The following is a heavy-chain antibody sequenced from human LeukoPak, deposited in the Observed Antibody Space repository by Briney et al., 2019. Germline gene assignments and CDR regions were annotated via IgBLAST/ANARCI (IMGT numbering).Heavy chain of an antibody. CDR2: ISGSGGST. V-gene: IGHV3-23*01. D-gene: IGHD2-15*01. CDR1: GFTFSSYA. CDR3: AKDTHSHTPAFFDY. Sequence: GGSLRLSCAASGFTFSSYAMSWVRQAPGKGLEWVSAISGSGGSTYYADSVKGRFTISRDNSKNTLYLQINSLRAEDTAVYYCAKDTHSHTPAFFDYWGQGTLVTVST. J-gene: IGHJ4*02.